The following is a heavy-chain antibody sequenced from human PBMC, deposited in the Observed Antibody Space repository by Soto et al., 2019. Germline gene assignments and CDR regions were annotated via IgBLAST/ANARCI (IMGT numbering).Heavy chain of an antibody. CDR1: GGSISSGGYS. CDR3: ARGLYDSSGYYYPGSYYFDY. J-gene: IGHJ4*02. Sequence: PSETLSLTCAVSGGSISSGGYSWSWIRQPPGKGLEWIGYIYHSGSTYYNPSLKSRVTISVDRSKNQFSLKLSSVTAADTAVYYCARGLYDSSGYYYPGSYYFDYWGQGTLVTV. CDR2: IYHSGST. V-gene: IGHV4-30-2*01. D-gene: IGHD3-22*01.